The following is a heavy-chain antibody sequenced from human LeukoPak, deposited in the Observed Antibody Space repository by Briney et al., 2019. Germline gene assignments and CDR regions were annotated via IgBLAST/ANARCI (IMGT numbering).Heavy chain of an antibody. J-gene: IGHJ6*03. CDR2: IRYDGSNK. Sequence: GGSLRLSCAASGFTFSSYEMNWVRQAPGKGLEWVAFIRYDGSNKYYADSVKGRFTISRDNSKNTLYLQMNSLRAEDTAVYYCARGLWYPDYYYYMDVWGKGTTVTISS. V-gene: IGHV3-30*02. CDR1: GFTFSSYE. CDR3: ARGLWYPDYYYYMDV. D-gene: IGHD3-10*01.